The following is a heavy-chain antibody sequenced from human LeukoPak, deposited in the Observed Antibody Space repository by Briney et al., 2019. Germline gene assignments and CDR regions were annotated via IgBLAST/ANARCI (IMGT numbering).Heavy chain of an antibody. D-gene: IGHD1-1*01. CDR3: ARGRVRDAFDI. Sequence: GASVKVSCKASGYTFTGYYMHWVRQAPGQGLEWMGIINPSGGSTSYAQKFQGRVTMTRDMSTSTVYMELSSLRSEDTAVYYCARGRVRDAFDIWGQGTMVTVSS. CDR2: INPSGGST. CDR1: GYTFTGYY. J-gene: IGHJ3*02. V-gene: IGHV1-46*01.